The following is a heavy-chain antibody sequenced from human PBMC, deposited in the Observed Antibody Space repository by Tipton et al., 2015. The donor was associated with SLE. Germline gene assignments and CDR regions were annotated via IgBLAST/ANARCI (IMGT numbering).Heavy chain of an antibody. CDR2: IYISGSI. Sequence: TLSLTCTVSGGSISSYYWNWIRQPAGKGLQWIGRIYISGSINYNPSLKSRVTMSVDTSKNQFSLRLSSVTAADTALYYCARDAGSGSTQFDYWGQGTLVTVSS. V-gene: IGHV4-4*07. CDR3: ARDAGSGSTQFDY. D-gene: IGHD3-10*01. CDR1: GGSISSYY. J-gene: IGHJ4*02.